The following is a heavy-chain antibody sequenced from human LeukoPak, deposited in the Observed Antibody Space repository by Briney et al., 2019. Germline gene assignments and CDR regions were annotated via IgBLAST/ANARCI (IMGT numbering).Heavy chain of an antibody. J-gene: IGHJ4*02. Sequence: GGSLRLPCAASGLTFSSYSMTWVRQAPGQGLEWVSSISGSGGSTYHADSVKGRFTISRDISKNTLYLQMNSLRAEDTAAYYCAKSRASSGVAPAGYDYWGQGTLVTVSS. CDR2: ISGSGGST. D-gene: IGHD6-13*01. V-gene: IGHV3-23*01. CDR3: AKSRASSGVAPAGYDY. CDR1: GLTFSSYS.